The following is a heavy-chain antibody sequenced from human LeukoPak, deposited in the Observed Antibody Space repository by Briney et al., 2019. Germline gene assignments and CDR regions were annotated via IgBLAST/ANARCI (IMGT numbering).Heavy chain of an antibody. CDR2: ISDSGDTT. Sequence: GGSLRLSCAASGLTFSRFAMSWVRQAPGKGLEWVSTISDSGDTTYYADSVKGRFTISRDNLKNTLYVQMNSLRVEDTAVYYCARGHSAHGTGFDYWGQGTLVIVSS. CDR1: GLTFSRFA. V-gene: IGHV3-23*01. J-gene: IGHJ4*02. CDR3: ARGHSAHGTGFDY. D-gene: IGHD1-1*01.